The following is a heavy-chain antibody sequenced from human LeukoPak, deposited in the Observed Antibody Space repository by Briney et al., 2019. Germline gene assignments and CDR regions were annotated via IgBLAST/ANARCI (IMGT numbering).Heavy chain of an antibody. J-gene: IGHJ6*02. CDR1: GFSISSYY. D-gene: IGHD5-24*01. CDR2: IYYSGST. V-gene: IGHV4-59*01. CDR3: ARDGDGYTDYYGMDV. Sequence: KSSETLSLTCTVSGFSISSYYWSWLRQPPGKGLEWLGYIYYSGSTNYNPSLKSRVTISVDTSKDQFTLKLSSVTAADTAVYYCARDGDGYTDYYGMDVWGQGTTVTVSS.